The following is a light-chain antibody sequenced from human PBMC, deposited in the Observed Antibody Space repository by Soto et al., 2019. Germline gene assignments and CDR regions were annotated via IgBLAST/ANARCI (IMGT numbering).Light chain of an antibody. CDR3: KAWDSSTLYV. CDR1: KLGDKY. J-gene: IGLJ1*01. Sequence: SYELTQPPSVSVSPGQTASITCSGDKLGDKYACWYQQKPGQSPVLVIYQDSKRPSGIPERFSGSNSGNTATLTISGTQAMDEADYYCKAWDSSTLYVFGTGTKLTVL. CDR2: QDS. V-gene: IGLV3-1*01.